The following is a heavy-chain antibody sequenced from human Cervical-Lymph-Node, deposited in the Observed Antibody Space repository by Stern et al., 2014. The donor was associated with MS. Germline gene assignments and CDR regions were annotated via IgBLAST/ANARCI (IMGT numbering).Heavy chain of an antibody. CDR3: ARHQLGYGYAYLRY. D-gene: IGHD5-18*01. V-gene: IGHV4-39*01. CDR1: GDSLSSSTFY. CDR2: VYYSGNT. Sequence: VQLLESGPGLVKPSDTLSLTCSVSGDSLSSSTFYWGWIRQPPGKGPEWIGSVYYSGNTYYHPSLKSRVTLSVETSKNQFSLRLPSVTAADTAVYYCARHQLGYGYAYLRYWGQGTLVTVSS. J-gene: IGHJ4*02.